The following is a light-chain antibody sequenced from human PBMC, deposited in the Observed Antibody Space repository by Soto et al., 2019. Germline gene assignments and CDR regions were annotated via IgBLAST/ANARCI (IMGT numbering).Light chain of an antibody. V-gene: IGKV1-27*01. Sequence: DIQVTQSPSSLSASVGDRVTITCRASQGISNYLAWYQQKPGKVPKLLIYAASTLQSGVPSRFSGSGSGTDFTLTITSLQPEDVATYYCQKYNSALSRGFGQGTKVDIK. CDR3: QKYNSALSRG. CDR2: AAS. J-gene: IGKJ1*01. CDR1: QGISNY.